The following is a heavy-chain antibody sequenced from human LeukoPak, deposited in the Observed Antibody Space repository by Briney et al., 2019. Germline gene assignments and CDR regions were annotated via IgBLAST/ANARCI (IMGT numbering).Heavy chain of an antibody. V-gene: IGHV4-30-4*01. D-gene: IGHD5-18*01. J-gene: IGHJ4*02. CDR3: ARGAYDGSTAMVH. CDR1: GGSISSGDYY. Sequence: SSETLSLTCTVPGGSISSGDYYWSWIRQPPGKGLEWIGYIYYSGSTYYNPSLKSRVTISVDTSKNQFSLKLSSVTAADTAAYYCARGAYDGSTAMVHWGQGTLVTVSS. CDR2: IYYSGST.